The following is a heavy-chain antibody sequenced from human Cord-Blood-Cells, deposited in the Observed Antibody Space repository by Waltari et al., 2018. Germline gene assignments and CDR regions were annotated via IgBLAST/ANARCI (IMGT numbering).Heavy chain of an antibody. CDR3: ATRTGDGAFDI. CDR2: FDREDGET. V-gene: IGHV1-24*01. D-gene: IGHD7-27*01. CDR1: GYTLTALS. Sequence: QVQLLQSGAEVKKPRASVKVSCKVSGYTLTALSMHWVRQAPGTGLEWMGGFDREDGETIYARKFQGRVTMTEDTSTDTAYMELSSLRSEDTAVYYCATRTGDGAFDIWGQGTMVTVSS. J-gene: IGHJ3*02.